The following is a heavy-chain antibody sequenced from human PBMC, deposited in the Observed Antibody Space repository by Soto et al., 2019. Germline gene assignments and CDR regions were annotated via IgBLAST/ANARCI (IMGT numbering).Heavy chain of an antibody. CDR1: GGSISSSSYY. CDR2: IYYSGST. V-gene: IGHV4-39*01. CDR3: ARHSIRAHSGWYTYGMDV. Sequence: SETLSLTCTVSGGSISSSSYYWGWIRQPPGKGLEWIGSIYYSGSTYYNPSLKSRVTISVDTSKNQFSLKLSSVTAADTAVYYCARHSIRAHSGWYTYGMDVWGQGTTVT. D-gene: IGHD6-19*01. J-gene: IGHJ6*02.